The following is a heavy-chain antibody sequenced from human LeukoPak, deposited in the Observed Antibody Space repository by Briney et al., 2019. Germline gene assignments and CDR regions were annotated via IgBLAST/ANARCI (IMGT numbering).Heavy chain of an antibody. V-gene: IGHV1-18*04. CDR1: GYTFTSYG. J-gene: IGHJ5*02. CDR3: ARDGRGAGGLQGFDP. D-gene: IGHD3-10*01. Sequence: ASVKVSCKASGYTFTSYGISWVRQGPGQGLEWMGWISAYNGNTNYAQKLQGRVTMTTDTSTSTAYMELRSLRSDDTAVYYCARDGRGAGGLQGFDPWGQGTLVTVSS. CDR2: ISAYNGNT.